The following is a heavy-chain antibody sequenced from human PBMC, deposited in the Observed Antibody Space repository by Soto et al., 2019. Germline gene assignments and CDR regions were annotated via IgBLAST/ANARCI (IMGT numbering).Heavy chain of an antibody. V-gene: IGHV3-23*01. CDR1: GFTFSSYA. CDR2: ISGSGGST. CDR3: STEVELERTPIADY. Sequence: GGSLRLSCAASGFTFSSYAMSWVRQAPGKGLEWVSAISGSGGSTYYADSVKGRFTISRDNSKNTLYLQMNSLRAEDTAVYYCSTEVELERTPIADYWGKGTLVTVSS. J-gene: IGHJ4*02. D-gene: IGHD1-1*01.